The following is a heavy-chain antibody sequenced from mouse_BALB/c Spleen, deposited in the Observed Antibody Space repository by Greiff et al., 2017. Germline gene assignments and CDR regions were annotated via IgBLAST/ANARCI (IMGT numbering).Heavy chain of an antibody. J-gene: IGHJ4*01. CDR3: TRDPPLYAMDY. Sequence: EVMLVESGGGLVKPGGSLKLSCAASGFTFSSYTMSWVRQTPEKRLEWVATISSGGSYTYYPDSVKGRFTISRDNAKNTLYLQMSSLKSEDTAMYYCTRDPPLYAMDYWGQGTSVTVSS. CDR2: ISSGGSYT. CDR1: GFTFSSYT. V-gene: IGHV5-6-4*01.